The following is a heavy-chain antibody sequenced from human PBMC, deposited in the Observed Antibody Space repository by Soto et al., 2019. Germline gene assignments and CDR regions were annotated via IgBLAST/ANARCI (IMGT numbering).Heavy chain of an antibody. CDR1: GFTFSHAW. Sequence: LRLSCAASGFTFSHAWMSWVRQAPGKGLEWVGRIKIKADGETKDYGAPVRGRFTISRDDSKDTLYLQMNSLRIEDTAVYYCCVVKWRDPYSTSGYWFEPWGQGTLVTVSS. CDR2: IKIKADGETK. V-gene: IGHV3-15*01. J-gene: IGHJ5*02. CDR3: CVVKWRDPYSTSGYWFEP. D-gene: IGHD2-15*01.